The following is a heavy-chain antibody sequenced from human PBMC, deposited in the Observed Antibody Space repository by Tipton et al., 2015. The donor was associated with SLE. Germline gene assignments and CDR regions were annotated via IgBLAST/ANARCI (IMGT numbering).Heavy chain of an antibody. CDR2: IYYTGTT. CDR3: ARGNFYDTYGN. J-gene: IGHJ4*02. V-gene: IGHV4-59*11. CDR1: GDSISSHY. D-gene: IGHD3-22*01. Sequence: LRLSCTVSGDSISSHYLSWIRQPPGKGLEWIGYIYYTGTTKYNPSLKSRVTISIDSSKNQFSLKLSSVTAADTAVYYCARGNFYDTYGNWGQGTLVPVSS.